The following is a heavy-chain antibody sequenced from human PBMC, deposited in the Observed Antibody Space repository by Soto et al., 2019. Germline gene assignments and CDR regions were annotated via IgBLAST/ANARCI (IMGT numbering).Heavy chain of an antibody. D-gene: IGHD5-12*01. V-gene: IGHV1-69*02. CDR3: ARQKNIVATIPKPDAFDI. J-gene: IGHJ3*02. CDR2: IIPILGIA. CDR1: GGTFSSYT. Sequence: QVQLVQSGAEVKKPGSPVKVSCKASGGTFSSYTISWVRQTPGQGLEWMGRIIPILGIANYAQKFQGRVTITADKSTSTAYMELSSLRSEDTAVYYCARQKNIVATIPKPDAFDIWGQGTMVTVSS.